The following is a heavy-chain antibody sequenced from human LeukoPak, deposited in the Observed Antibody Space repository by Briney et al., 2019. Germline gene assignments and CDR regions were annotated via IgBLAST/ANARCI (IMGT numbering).Heavy chain of an antibody. Sequence: SETLSLTCTVSGGSISSYYWSWIRQPPGKGLEWIGYIYYSGSTNYNPSLKSRVTISVDTSKNQFSLKLSSVTAADTAVYYCARYYDFWSGYYWFDPWGQGTLITVSS. V-gene: IGHV4-59*08. J-gene: IGHJ5*02. CDR2: IYYSGST. CDR1: GGSISSYY. D-gene: IGHD3-3*01. CDR3: ARYYDFWSGYYWFDP.